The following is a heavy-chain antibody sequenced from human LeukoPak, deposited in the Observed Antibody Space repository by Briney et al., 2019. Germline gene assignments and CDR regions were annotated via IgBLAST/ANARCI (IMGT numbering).Heavy chain of an antibody. D-gene: IGHD3-9*01. CDR1: GYSFTTYA. J-gene: IGHJ4*02. CDR2: INAGNGNT. CDR3: GREHDTLTGFSFDS. Sequence: ASVKVSCKASGYSFTTYAIQWVRQATGQRLEWMGWINAGNGNTKYSQNFQGRVTITRDTPASTAYMELSSLRSEDTAVYYCGREHDTLTGFSFDSWGQGTLVTVSS. V-gene: IGHV1-3*01.